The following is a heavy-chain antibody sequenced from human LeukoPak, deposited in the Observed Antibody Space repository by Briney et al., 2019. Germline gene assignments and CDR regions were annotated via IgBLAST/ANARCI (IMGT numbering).Heavy chain of an antibody. CDR2: ISSSSSYI. J-gene: IGHJ4*02. CDR3: ARDQYLAYCGGDCYSGQFDY. CDR1: GFTFSSYS. Sequence: GGSLRLSCAASGFTFSSYSMNWVRQAPGKGLEWVSSISSSSSYIYYADSVKGRFTISRDNANNSLYLQMNSLRAEDTAVYYCARDQYLAYCGGDCYSGQFDYWGQGILVTVSS. D-gene: IGHD2-21*02. V-gene: IGHV3-21*01.